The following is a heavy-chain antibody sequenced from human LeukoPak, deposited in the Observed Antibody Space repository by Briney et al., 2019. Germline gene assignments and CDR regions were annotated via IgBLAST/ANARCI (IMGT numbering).Heavy chain of an antibody. CDR1: GFSVSSNY. V-gene: IGHV3-48*04. D-gene: IGHD3-10*01. CDR3: ASRSRALLWFGEDAFDI. J-gene: IGHJ3*02. CDR2: ISSSSSTI. Sequence: GGSLRLSCAASGFSVSSNYMSWVRQAPGKGLEWVSYISSSSSTIYYADSVKGRFTISRDNAKNSLYLQMNSLRAEDTAVYYCASRSRALLWFGEDAFDIWGQGTMVTVSS.